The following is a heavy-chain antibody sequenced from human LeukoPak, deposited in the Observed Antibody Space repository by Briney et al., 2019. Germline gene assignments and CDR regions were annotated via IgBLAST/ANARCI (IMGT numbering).Heavy chain of an antibody. V-gene: IGHV3-23*01. CDR2: ISASGTT. CDR3: ARYCGSSSCSTLSSYFGMDV. Sequence: GGSLRLSCASSKFTFSSYTMAWVRQAPGKGLEWVSLISASGTTYNADSVKGRFTISTDTSRTTLFLQMNSLRAEDTARYYCARYCGSSSCSTLSSYFGMDVWGLGTTVTVSS. CDR1: KFTFSSYT. D-gene: IGHD2-2*01. J-gene: IGHJ6*02.